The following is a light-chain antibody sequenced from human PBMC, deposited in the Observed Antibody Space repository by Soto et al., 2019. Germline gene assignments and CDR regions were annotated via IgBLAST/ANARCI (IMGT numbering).Light chain of an antibody. J-gene: IGLJ3*02. CDR1: TSDKY. CDR3: GSYAGSNNWV. Sequence: QSALTQPPSASGSPGQSVTISCTGTTSDKYVSWYQQHPGKAPQLMIYEVTERPSGVPDRFSGSKSGNTASLTVSGLQAEDEADYYCGSYAGSNNWVFGGGTKVTVL. CDR2: EVT. V-gene: IGLV2-8*01.